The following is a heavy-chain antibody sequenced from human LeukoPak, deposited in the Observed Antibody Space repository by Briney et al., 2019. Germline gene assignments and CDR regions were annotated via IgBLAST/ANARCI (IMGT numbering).Heavy chain of an antibody. Sequence: GASVKVSCKVSGYTLTELSMHWVRQAPGKGLEWMGGFDPEDGETIYAQKFQGRVTITADKSTSTAYMELSSLRSEDTAVYYCARGDSMVQEFQFDYWGQGTLVTVSS. CDR1: GYTLTELS. D-gene: IGHD3-10*01. J-gene: IGHJ4*02. CDR3: ARGDSMVQEFQFDY. V-gene: IGHV1-24*01. CDR2: FDPEDGET.